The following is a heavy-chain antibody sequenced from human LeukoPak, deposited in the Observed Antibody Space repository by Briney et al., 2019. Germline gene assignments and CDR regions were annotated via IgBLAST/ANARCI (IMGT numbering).Heavy chain of an antibody. CDR2: ISPTGSTT. Sequence: GGSLRLSCTASGFSFSGHWMHWARQLPGKGLAWVSRISPTGSTTSYADSVKGRFTVSRDNAKNTLYLQVNNLRAEDTAVYYCARGPNSNWSGLDFWGQGTLLTVSS. J-gene: IGHJ4*02. CDR1: GFSFSGHW. CDR3: ARGPNSNWSGLDF. D-gene: IGHD6-6*01. V-gene: IGHV3-74*01.